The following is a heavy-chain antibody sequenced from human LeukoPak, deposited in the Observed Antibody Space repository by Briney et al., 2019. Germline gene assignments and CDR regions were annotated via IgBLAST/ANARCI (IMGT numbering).Heavy chain of an antibody. Sequence: GGPLRLSCAASGFAVNQNYMSWVRQAPGKGLEWVSLIDGGGTTYSADSVRGRFTISRDNSKNTLYLQMNSLRVEDTAVYYCARNSGWYGVSWGQGTLVTVSS. J-gene: IGHJ4*02. V-gene: IGHV3-66*01. D-gene: IGHD6-19*01. CDR2: IDGGGTT. CDR3: ARNSGWYGVS. CDR1: GFAVNQNY.